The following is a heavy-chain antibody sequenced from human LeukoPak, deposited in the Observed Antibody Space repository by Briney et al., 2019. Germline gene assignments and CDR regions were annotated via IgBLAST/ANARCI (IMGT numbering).Heavy chain of an antibody. CDR2: IYYSGST. CDR1: GGSISSYY. J-gene: IGHJ4*02. Sequence: PSETLSLTCTVSGGSISSYYWSWIRQPPGKGLEWIGYIYYSGSTNYNPSLKSRVTISVDTSKNQFSLKLSSVTAADTAVNYCARDPGFLDYWGQGTLVTVSS. V-gene: IGHV4-59*01. CDR3: ARDPGFLDY. D-gene: IGHD2-21*01.